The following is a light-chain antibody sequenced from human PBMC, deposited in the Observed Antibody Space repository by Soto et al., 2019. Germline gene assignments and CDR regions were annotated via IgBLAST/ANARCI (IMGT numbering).Light chain of an antibody. CDR3: QQSYSPSIT. Sequence: EIVMTQSPATLSVSLGERATLSCRASQGVSNNLAWYQQKPGQAPRLLIYGASTRATGFPARFSGSGSGTEFTLTISSLQPEDFATYFCQQSYSPSITFGQGTRLEIK. V-gene: IGKV3D-15*01. J-gene: IGKJ5*01. CDR2: GAS. CDR1: QGVSNN.